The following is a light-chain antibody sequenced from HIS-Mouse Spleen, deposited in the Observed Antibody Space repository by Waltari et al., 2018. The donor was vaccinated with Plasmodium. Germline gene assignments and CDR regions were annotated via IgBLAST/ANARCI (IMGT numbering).Light chain of an antibody. CDR1: QSVSSN. Sequence: EIVMTQSPATLSVSPGERATLSCRASQSVSSNLSWYQQKPGQAPRLLISGASTRATGIPARFSGSGSVTEFTLTISSLQSEDFAVYYCQQYNNWPPYTFGQGTKVEIK. J-gene: IGKJ2*01. CDR2: GAS. CDR3: QQYNNWPPYT. V-gene: IGKV3-15*01.